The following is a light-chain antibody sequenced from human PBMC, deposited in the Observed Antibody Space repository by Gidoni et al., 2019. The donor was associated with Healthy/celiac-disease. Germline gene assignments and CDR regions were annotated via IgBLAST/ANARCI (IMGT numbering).Light chain of an antibody. CDR2: GAS. Sequence: ELVMTQSPATLSVSPGERATLSCRASQSVNSNLAWYQQKPGQAPRLLIYGASTRATGIPARFSGSGSGTEFTLTISSLQSEDFAVYYCQQYNNWLRTFXQXTKVEIK. CDR1: QSVNSN. J-gene: IGKJ1*01. CDR3: QQYNNWLRT. V-gene: IGKV3-15*01.